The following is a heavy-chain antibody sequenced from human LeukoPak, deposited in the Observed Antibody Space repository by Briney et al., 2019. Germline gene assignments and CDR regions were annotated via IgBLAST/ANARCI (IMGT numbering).Heavy chain of an antibody. V-gene: IGHV1-3*01. CDR2: INAGNGNT. D-gene: IGHD3-22*01. Sequence: GASVKVSCKASGYTFTSYAMHWVRQAPGQRLEWMGWINAGNGNTKYSQKFQGRVTITRDTSASTAYMELSSLRSEDTAVYYCARDPTRAIYYDSSGYSFDYWGQGTPVTVSS. J-gene: IGHJ4*02. CDR3: ARDPTRAIYYDSSGYSFDY. CDR1: GYTFTSYA.